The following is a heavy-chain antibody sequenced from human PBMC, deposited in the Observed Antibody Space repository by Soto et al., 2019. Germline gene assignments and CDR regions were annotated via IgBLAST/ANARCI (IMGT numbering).Heavy chain of an antibody. CDR2: TYYRSKWYN. CDR3: ARYTVVVVAAIDSYYYGMDV. J-gene: IGHJ6*02. D-gene: IGHD2-15*01. Sequence: QTLSLTCAISGDSVSSNSAAWNWIRQSPSRGLEWLGRTYYRSKWYNDYAVSVKSRITINPDTSKNQFSLQLNSVTPEDTAVYYCARYTVVVVAAIDSYYYGMDVWGQGTTVTVSS. V-gene: IGHV6-1*01. CDR1: GDSVSSNSAA.